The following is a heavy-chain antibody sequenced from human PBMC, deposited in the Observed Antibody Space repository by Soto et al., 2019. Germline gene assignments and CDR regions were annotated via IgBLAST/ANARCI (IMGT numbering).Heavy chain of an antibody. Sequence: QVQLQESGPGLVKPSETLSLTCTVSGGSISSYYWSWIRQSPGKGLEWIGDIQYSGSTKSNPSLTSRVTISVATSRNQVSLKLSSVTAADSAVYFCARARYQLLHPYYYGMDVWGQGTTVTVSS. J-gene: IGHJ6*02. CDR3: ARARYQLLHPYYYGMDV. CDR1: GGSISSYY. CDR2: IQYSGST. D-gene: IGHD2-2*01. V-gene: IGHV4-59*01.